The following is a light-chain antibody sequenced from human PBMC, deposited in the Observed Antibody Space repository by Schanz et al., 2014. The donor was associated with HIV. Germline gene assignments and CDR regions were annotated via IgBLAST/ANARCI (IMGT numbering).Light chain of an antibody. CDR2: GAS. CDR1: QSVTSSY. V-gene: IGKV3D-20*02. CDR3: QQRSNWPPT. J-gene: IGKJ1*01. Sequence: EIVLTQSPATLSLSPGERATLSCRASQSVTSSYLVWYQQRPGQAPRLLIYGASSRATGIPARFSGSGSGTDFTLTISSLEPEDFAVYYCQQRSNWPPTFGQGTKVEIK.